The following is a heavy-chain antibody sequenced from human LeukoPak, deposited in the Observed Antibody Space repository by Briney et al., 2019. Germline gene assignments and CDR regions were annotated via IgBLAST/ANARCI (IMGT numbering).Heavy chain of an antibody. J-gene: IGHJ4*02. V-gene: IGHV1-69*02. D-gene: IGHD3-10*01. CDR3: AILWFGDYYFDY. CDR2: IIPILGIA. Sequence: SVKVSCKASGGTFSSYTISWVRQAPGQGLEWMGRIIPILGIANYAQKFQDSVTITEDKSTSPAYMELSSLRSEDTAVDYCAILWFGDYYFDYWGQGTLVTVSS. CDR1: GGTFSSYT.